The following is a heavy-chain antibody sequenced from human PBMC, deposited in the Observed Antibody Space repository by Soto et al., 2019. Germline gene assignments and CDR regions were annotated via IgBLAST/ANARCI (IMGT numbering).Heavy chain of an antibody. D-gene: IGHD3-22*01. CDR2: SSYI. Sequence: SSYIYYADSLKGRFTISRDNAKNSLYLQMNSLRAEDTAVYYCARNPYSYDTSGYYYWGQGTLVTVSS. CDR3: ARNPYSYDTSGYYY. V-gene: IGHV3-21*01. J-gene: IGHJ4*02.